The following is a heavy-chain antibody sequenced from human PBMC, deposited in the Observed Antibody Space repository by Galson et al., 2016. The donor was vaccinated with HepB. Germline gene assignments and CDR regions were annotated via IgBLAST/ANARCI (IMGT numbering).Heavy chain of an antibody. V-gene: IGHV3-23*01. CDR1: GFTFKFYA. D-gene: IGHD1-14*01. CDR3: AKGPFRIPNWFDS. CDR2: ISGGGGTT. Sequence: SLRLSCAASGFTFKFYAMTWVRQAPGKGLEWVSSISGGGGTTYYADSVKGRFTISRDNSQNTLYVQMNSLRADDTAVYYCAKGPFRIPNWFDSWGQGTLVTVSS. J-gene: IGHJ5*01.